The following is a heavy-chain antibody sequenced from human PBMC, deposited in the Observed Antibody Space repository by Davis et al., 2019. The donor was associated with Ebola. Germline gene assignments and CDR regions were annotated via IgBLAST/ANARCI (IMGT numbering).Heavy chain of an antibody. D-gene: IGHD4-11*01. J-gene: IGHJ5*02. V-gene: IGHV4-39*07. CDR2: FYYSGST. CDR1: GGSITTSYYY. Sequence: PSETLSLTCTVSGGSITTSYYYWGWIRQPPGKGLEWIGSFYYSGSTYYNPSLKGRVTISVDTSKNQFSLKLNSVTAADTAVYYCGRVRLQTDPWGQGTLVTVSS. CDR3: GRVRLQTDP.